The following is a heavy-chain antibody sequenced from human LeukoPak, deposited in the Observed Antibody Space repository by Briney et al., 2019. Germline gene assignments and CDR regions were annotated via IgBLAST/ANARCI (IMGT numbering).Heavy chain of an antibody. CDR3: ARDYCGGDCFPDY. D-gene: IGHD2-21*02. J-gene: IGHJ4*02. V-gene: IGHV1-2*06. CDR1: GYTFTGYY. CDR2: INPNSGDT. Sequence: APVKVSCKASGYTFTGYYVHWVRQAPGQGLEWMGRINPNSGDTNYAQKFQGRVTMTRDTSISTAYMELSRLRSDDTAVYYCARDYCGGDCFPDYWGQGTLVTVSS.